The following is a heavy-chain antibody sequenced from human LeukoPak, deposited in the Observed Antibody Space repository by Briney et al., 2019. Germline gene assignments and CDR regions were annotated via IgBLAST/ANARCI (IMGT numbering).Heavy chain of an antibody. CDR2: IYYSGST. J-gene: IGHJ3*02. CDR3: ARGHGALDAFDI. Sequence: PSETLSLTCTVSGGSISSYYWSWIRQPPGKGLEWIGYIYYSGSTNYNPSLKSRVTISVDRSKNQFSLKLSSVTAADTAVYYCARGHGALDAFDIWGQGTMVTVSS. V-gene: IGHV4-59*12. CDR1: GGSISSYY. D-gene: IGHD3-10*01.